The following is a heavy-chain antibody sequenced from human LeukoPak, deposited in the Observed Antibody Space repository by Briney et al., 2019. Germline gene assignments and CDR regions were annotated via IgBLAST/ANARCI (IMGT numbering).Heavy chain of an antibody. D-gene: IGHD6-13*01. J-gene: IGHJ5*02. Sequence: GGSLRLSCAASGFTVSSNYMSWVRQAPGKGLEWVSVIYSGGSTYYADSVKGRFTISRDNSKNTLYLQMNSLRAEDTAVYYCAKMGQQLVPSWFDPWGQGTLVTVSS. V-gene: IGHV3-53*01. CDR3: AKMGQQLVPSWFDP. CDR2: IYSGGST. CDR1: GFTVSSNY.